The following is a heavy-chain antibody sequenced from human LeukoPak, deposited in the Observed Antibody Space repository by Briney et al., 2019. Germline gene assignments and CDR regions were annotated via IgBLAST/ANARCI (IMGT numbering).Heavy chain of an antibody. J-gene: IGHJ3*02. Sequence: SETLSLTCTVSGGSINNYYWSWIRQPPGKGLEWIGYIYYSGGTNYNPSLKSRVTISVDTSKNQFSLKLSSVTAADTAVYYGARGVIQISTDAFDIWGQGTMVTVSS. CDR1: GGSINNYY. D-gene: IGHD5-18*01. CDR3: ARGVIQISTDAFDI. V-gene: IGHV4-59*01. CDR2: IYYSGGT.